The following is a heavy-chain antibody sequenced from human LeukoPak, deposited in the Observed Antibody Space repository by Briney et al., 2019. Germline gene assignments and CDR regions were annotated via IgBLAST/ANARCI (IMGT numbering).Heavy chain of an antibody. CDR2: INPNSGGT. D-gene: IGHD3-22*01. CDR1: GYTFTGYY. J-gene: IGHJ5*02. Sequence: ASVKVSCKASGYTFTGYYMHWVRQAPGQELEWMGWINPNSGGTNYAQKFQGRVTMTRDTSISTAYMELSRLRSDDTAVYYCARERIVVGNWFDPWGQGTLVTVSS. V-gene: IGHV1-2*02. CDR3: ARERIVVGNWFDP.